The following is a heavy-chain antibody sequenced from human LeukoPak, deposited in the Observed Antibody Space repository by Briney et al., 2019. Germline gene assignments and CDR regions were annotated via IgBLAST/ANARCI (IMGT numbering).Heavy chain of an antibody. V-gene: IGHV3-30*02. CDR1: GFTFSSYG. D-gene: IGHD6-19*01. CDR2: IRYDGSNK. CDR3: ANIDGGWHGPLAPPPSSNY. J-gene: IGHJ4*02. Sequence: GGSLRLSCAASGFTFSSYGMHWVRQAPGKGLEWVAFIRYDGSNKYYADSVKGQFTISRDNSKNTLYLQMNSLRAEDTAVYYCANIDGGWHGPLAPPPSSNYWGQGTLVTVSS.